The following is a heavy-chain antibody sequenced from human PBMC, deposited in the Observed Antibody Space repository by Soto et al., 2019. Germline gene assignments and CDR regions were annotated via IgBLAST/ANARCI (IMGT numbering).Heavy chain of an antibody. CDR1: GYTFTSYG. CDR2: ISAYNGNT. J-gene: IGHJ4*02. D-gene: IGHD3-22*01. Sequence: ASVKVSFKASGYTFTSYGISSVRQAPGQGLEWMGWISAYNGNTNYAQKLQGRVTMTTDTSTSTAYMELRSLRSDDMAVYYCARRAPYDSSGSDYWGQGTLVTVSS. V-gene: IGHV1-18*03. CDR3: ARRAPYDSSGSDY.